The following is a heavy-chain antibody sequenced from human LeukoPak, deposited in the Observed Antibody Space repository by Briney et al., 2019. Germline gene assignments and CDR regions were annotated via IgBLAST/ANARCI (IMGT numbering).Heavy chain of an antibody. Sequence: ASVKVSGKVSGYTLTELSMHWVRQAPGKGLEWMGGFDPEDGETIYAQKFQGRVTMTEDTSTDTAYMELSSLRSEDTAVYYCATPVSSSRAFDIWGQGTMVTVSS. CDR2: FDPEDGET. J-gene: IGHJ3*02. CDR1: GYTLTELS. CDR3: ATPVSSSRAFDI. V-gene: IGHV1-24*01. D-gene: IGHD6-13*01.